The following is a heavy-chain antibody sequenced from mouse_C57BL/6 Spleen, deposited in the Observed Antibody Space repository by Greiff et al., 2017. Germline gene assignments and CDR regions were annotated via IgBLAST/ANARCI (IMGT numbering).Heavy chain of an antibody. CDR1: GVTFCEAW. J-gene: IGHJ3*01. CDR2: IRNKANNHAT. D-gene: IGHD3-3*01. Sequence: EGKGGGFGGGLVPTGGAITLSFAGPGVTFCEAWVDWGRQSPEKGREWVAEIRNKANNHATYYAESVKGRFTISRDDSKSSVYLQMNSLRAEDTGIYYCTRRAFAYWGQGTLVTVSA. V-gene: IGHV6-6*01. CDR3: TRRAFAY.